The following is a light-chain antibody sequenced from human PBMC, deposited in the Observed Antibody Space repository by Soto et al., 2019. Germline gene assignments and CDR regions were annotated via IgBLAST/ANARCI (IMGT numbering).Light chain of an antibody. CDR2: EVS. Sequence: QSALTQPASVSGSPGQSITISCTGTSSDVGGYNYVSLYQQHPDKAPKLMIYEVSNRPSGVSNRFSGSKSGNTASLTISGLQAEDEADYYCSSYTSSSTYVFGTGTKLTVL. V-gene: IGLV2-14*01. CDR3: SSYTSSSTYV. CDR1: SSDVGGYNY. J-gene: IGLJ1*01.